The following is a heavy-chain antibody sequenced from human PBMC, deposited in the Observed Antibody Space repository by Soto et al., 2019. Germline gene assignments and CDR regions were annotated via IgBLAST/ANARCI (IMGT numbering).Heavy chain of an antibody. V-gene: IGHV1-46*01. J-gene: IGHJ4*02. Sequence: ASVKVSCKASGYPFGAYYMHWVRQAPGQGLEWMGIINPRSGRTSFAQKFQGRVTMTGDTSTSTVYMELSSLRSEDTAVYYCAMDTNLLDYYFDYWGQGTLVTVSS. CDR1: GYPFGAYY. D-gene: IGHD3-10*01. CDR3: AMDTNLLDYYFDY. CDR2: INPRSGRT.